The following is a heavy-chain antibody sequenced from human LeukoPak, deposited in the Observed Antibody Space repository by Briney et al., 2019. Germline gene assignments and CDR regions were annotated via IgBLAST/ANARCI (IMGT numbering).Heavy chain of an antibody. Sequence: PGGSLRLSCAASGFTFSNYAMSWVRLAPGKGLEWVSAISHSGATTYYADSVKGRLTISRDNSKNTLYLQMNSLRAGDTAIYYCAKAPPPYCSGGSCFDAFDIWGQGTMVTVS. V-gene: IGHV3-23*01. CDR2: ISHSGATT. CDR3: AKAPPPYCSGGSCFDAFDI. J-gene: IGHJ3*02. CDR1: GFTFSNYA. D-gene: IGHD2-15*01.